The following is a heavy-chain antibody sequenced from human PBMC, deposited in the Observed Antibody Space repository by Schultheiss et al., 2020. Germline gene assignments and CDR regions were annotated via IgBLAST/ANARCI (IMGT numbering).Heavy chain of an antibody. Sequence: GESLKISCKGSGYSFTSYWIGWVRQMPGKGLEWMGIIYPGDSDTRYSPSFQGQVTISADKSISTAYLQWSSLKASDTAMYYCARSLDPYYYYMDVWGKGTTVTVSS. D-gene: IGHD1-1*01. V-gene: IGHV5-51*01. CDR2: IYPGDSDT. CDR1: GYSFTSYW. CDR3: ARSLDPYYYYMDV. J-gene: IGHJ6*03.